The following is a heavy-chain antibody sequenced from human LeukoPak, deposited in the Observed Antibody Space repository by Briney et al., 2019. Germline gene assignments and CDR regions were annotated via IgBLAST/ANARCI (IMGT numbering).Heavy chain of an antibody. J-gene: IGHJ3*02. CDR1: GFTVSSNY. CDR3: ARQTAGHYYDSSGYYYGDAFDI. D-gene: IGHD3-22*01. CDR2: IYSGGST. V-gene: IGHV3-53*01. Sequence: GGSLRLSCAASGFTVSSNYMSWVRQAPGKGLEWVSVIYSGGSTYYADSVKGRFTISRDNSKNTLYLQMNSLRAEDTAVYYCARQTAGHYYDSSGYYYGDAFDIWGQGTMVTVSS.